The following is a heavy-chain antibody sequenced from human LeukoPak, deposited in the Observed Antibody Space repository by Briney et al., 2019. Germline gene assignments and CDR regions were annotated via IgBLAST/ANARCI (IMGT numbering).Heavy chain of an antibody. CDR3: AELGITMIGGV. CDR1: GFTFSSYA. Sequence: GGSLRLSCAASGFTFSSYAMSWVRQAPGKGLECISGFSGSGGSTYYADSVKGRFTISRDNSKNTLYLQMNSLRAEDTAVHYCAELGITMIGGVWGKGTTVTISS. D-gene: IGHD3-10*02. J-gene: IGHJ6*04. V-gene: IGHV3-23*01. CDR2: FSGSGGST.